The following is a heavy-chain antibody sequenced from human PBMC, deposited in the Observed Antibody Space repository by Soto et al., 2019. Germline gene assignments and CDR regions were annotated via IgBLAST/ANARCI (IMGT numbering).Heavy chain of an antibody. Sequence: LSLTCTVSGGSISSGGYYWSWIRQHPGKGLEWIGYIYYSGSTYYNPSLKSRVTISVDTSKNQFSLKLSSVTAADTAVYYSARSYYYDSSGYTYYCYGMDVWGQGTTVTVSS. D-gene: IGHD3-22*01. CDR1: GGSISSGGYY. V-gene: IGHV4-31*03. CDR2: IYYSGST. CDR3: ARSYYYDSSGYTYYCYGMDV. J-gene: IGHJ6*02.